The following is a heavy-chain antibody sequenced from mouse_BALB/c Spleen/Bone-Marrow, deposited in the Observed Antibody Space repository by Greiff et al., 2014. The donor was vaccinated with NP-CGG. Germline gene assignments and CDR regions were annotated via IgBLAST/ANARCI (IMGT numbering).Heavy chain of an antibody. CDR2: INRNGGRT. V-gene: IGHV5-6-3*01. Sequence: DVMLVESGGGLVQPGGSLKLSCAASGFTFSSYGMSWVRHTPDKRLELVATINRNGGRTYYPDSVKDRFTISRDNAKNTLYLQMSSLKSEDTAMYYCARDWGTYDGYYWYFDVWGAGTTVTVSS. D-gene: IGHD2-3*01. CDR1: GFTFSSYG. CDR3: ARDWGTYDGYYWYFDV. J-gene: IGHJ1*01.